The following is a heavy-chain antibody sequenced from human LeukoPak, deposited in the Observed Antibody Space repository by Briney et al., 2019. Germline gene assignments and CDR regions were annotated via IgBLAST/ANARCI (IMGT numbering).Heavy chain of an antibody. CDR2: INPSGGST. D-gene: IGHD1-7*01. CDR3: ARELELLASLDY. V-gene: IGHV1-46*01. J-gene: IGHJ4*02. CDR1: GYTFTSYY. Sequence: ASVKVSCKASGYTFTSYYMHWVRQAPGQGLEWMGIINPSGGSTSYAQKFQGSVTMTRDMSTSTVYMELSSLRSEDTAVYYCARELELLASLDYWGQGTLVTVSS.